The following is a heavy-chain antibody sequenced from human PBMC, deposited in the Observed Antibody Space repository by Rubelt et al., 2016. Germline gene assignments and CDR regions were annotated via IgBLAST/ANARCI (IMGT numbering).Heavy chain of an antibody. J-gene: IGHJ5*02. D-gene: IGHD2-15*01. CDR3: ARGGEYCSGGSCAGWFDP. CDR2: IYYSGST. CDR1: GGSISSYY. V-gene: IGHV4-59*08. Sequence: QVQLQESGPGLVKPSETLSLTCTVSGGSISSYYWSWIRQPPGKGLEWIGYIYYSGSTNYNPSLKSRVTLSLDTSKNQFSLKLSSVTAADTAVYYCARGGEYCSGGSCAGWFDPWGQGTLVTVSS.